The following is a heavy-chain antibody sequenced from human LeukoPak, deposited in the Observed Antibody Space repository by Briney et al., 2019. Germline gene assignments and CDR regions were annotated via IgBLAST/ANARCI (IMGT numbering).Heavy chain of an antibody. Sequence: GGSLRLSCAASAFMFRTDWLSWVRQAPGKGLEWVALIKQDGSEKFYVDSVKGRFTIFTDNAKKSIHLQMNSLRAEDSAVYYCASLDSSGHYREQSVHWGQGTLVTVSS. V-gene: IGHV3-7*02. J-gene: IGHJ4*02. D-gene: IGHD3-22*01. CDR1: AFMFRTDW. CDR2: IKQDGSEK. CDR3: ASLDSSGHYREQSVH.